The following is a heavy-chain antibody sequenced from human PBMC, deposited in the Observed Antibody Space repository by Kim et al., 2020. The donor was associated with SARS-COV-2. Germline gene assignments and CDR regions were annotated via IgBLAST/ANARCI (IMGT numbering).Heavy chain of an antibody. CDR3: AKDKSAGANRLDS. CDR2: ISTDGGNT. CDR1: GFTFSGYD. V-gene: IGHV3-30*18. J-gene: IGHJ4*02. Sequence: GGSLRLSCAASGFTFSGYDMHWVRQAPGKGLEWVSLISTDGGNTKYVGSVKGRFTISRDNSKKTLYLQMNSLTTEDTAVYYCAKDKSAGANRLDSWGQGTLATVSS.